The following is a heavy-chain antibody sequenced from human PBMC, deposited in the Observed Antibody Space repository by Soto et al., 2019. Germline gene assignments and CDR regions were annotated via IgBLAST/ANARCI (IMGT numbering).Heavy chain of an antibody. Sequence: QVQLVESGGGVVQPGRSLRLSCAASGFTFSSYGMHWVRQAPGKGLEWVAVIWYDGSNKYYADSVKGRFTISRDNSKNTLYLQMSSLRAEDTAVYYCARDRQDSSGIYWFAPWGQGTLVTVSS. CDR3: ARDRQDSSGIYWFAP. J-gene: IGHJ5*02. CDR2: IWYDGSNK. D-gene: IGHD6-19*01. V-gene: IGHV3-33*01. CDR1: GFTFSSYG.